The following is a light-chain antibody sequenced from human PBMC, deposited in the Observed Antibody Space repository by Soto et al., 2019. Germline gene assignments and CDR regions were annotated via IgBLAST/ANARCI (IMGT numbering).Light chain of an antibody. CDR1: SSDVGDFNY. CDR2: DVT. Sequence: QSALTQPASVSGSPGRSVTISCTGSSSDVGDFNYVSWYQHLPGRAPKLIIYDVTNRPSGISYRFSASKSGRMASLTISGLQAEDEADYYCSSYSSSSTHVVFGGGTKVTVL. V-gene: IGLV2-14*03. CDR3: SSYSSSSTHVV. J-gene: IGLJ2*01.